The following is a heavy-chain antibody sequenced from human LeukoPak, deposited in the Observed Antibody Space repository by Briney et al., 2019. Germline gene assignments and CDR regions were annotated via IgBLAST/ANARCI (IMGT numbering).Heavy chain of an antibody. Sequence: GGALRLSCAASGFTFANYAMKWFRHTPGKGLEWLSYISSTNAIYYADSVKGRFTISRDNAKESLYLQMNSLRAEDTAVYYCARDDKWAFDYWGQGTLVTVSS. V-gene: IGHV3-69-1*02. CDR2: ISSTNAI. J-gene: IGHJ4*02. CDR1: GFTFANYA. CDR3: ARDDKWAFDY. D-gene: IGHD1-26*01.